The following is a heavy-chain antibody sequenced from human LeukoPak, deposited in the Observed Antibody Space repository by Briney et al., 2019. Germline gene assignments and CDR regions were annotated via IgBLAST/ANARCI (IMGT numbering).Heavy chain of an antibody. Sequence: SETLSLTCTVSGGSISSYYWSWIRQPPGKGLEWIGYISYFGSTNYNPSLKSRVTISVDTSKNQFSLKLSSVTAADTAVYYCARYARGYYFDYWGQGTLVTVSS. V-gene: IGHV4-59*01. CDR2: ISYFGST. CDR3: ARYARGYYFDY. CDR1: GGSISSYY. D-gene: IGHD3-10*02. J-gene: IGHJ4*02.